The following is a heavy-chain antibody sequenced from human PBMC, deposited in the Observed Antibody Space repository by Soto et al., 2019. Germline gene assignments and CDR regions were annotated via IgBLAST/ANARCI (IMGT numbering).Heavy chain of an antibody. V-gene: IGHV4-59*01. J-gene: IGHJ6*02. CDR1: GGFTLRDC. CDR3: ARDGREASGMDG. Sequence: PSETHTPSCTVCGGFTLRDCWSWIRQPPGKGLEWIGYIYYRGSTNYNPSLRSRSTISVDASKSQFSLKLNSVTTADTAVYYCARDGREASGMDGWCQGTKVTVS. CDR2: IYYRGST. D-gene: IGHD1-26*01.